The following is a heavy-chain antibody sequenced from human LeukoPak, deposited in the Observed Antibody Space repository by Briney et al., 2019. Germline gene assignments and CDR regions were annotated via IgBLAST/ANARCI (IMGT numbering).Heavy chain of an antibody. D-gene: IGHD3-22*01. J-gene: IGHJ4*02. CDR1: GGSFSGYY. Sequence: SETLSLTCAVYGGSFSGYYWSWIRQPPGKGLEWIGEINHSGGTNYNPSLKSRVTISVDTSKNQFSLKLSSVTAADTAVYYCARGYYDSSGYPFDYWGQGTLVTVSS. V-gene: IGHV4-34*01. CDR2: INHSGGT. CDR3: ARGYYDSSGYPFDY.